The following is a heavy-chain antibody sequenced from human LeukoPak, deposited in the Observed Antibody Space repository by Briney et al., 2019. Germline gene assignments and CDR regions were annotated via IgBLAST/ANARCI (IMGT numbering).Heavy chain of an antibody. J-gene: IGHJ4*02. D-gene: IGHD2-21*01. CDR1: DITLSSYG. CDR2: IRYDGRKE. Sequence: GGSLRLSCAASDITLSSYGMHWVRQAPPEGLDGGAFIRYDGRKEDYADSVKGRFTISRDNFNNIVYLQMNILRTEDTAVYYCAKDREAYCGGDCYSAFDYWDQGTLVTVSS. CDR3: AKDREAYCGGDCYSAFDY. V-gene: IGHV3-30*02.